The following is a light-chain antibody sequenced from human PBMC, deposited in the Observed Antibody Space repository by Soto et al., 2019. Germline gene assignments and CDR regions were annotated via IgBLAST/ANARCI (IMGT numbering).Light chain of an antibody. J-gene: IGKJ1*01. CDR3: PQPPCWLRT. V-gene: IGKV3-11*01. Sequence: LSQSAAALSSFTGDRVTLSCRASQYINTRLAWYQHRPGQAPRLLIYQTSLRAAGIPARFSASGSGTDFTLTISVVQPEDFALYYSPQPPCWLRTFGQRTKVAI. CDR2: QTS. CDR1: QYINTR.